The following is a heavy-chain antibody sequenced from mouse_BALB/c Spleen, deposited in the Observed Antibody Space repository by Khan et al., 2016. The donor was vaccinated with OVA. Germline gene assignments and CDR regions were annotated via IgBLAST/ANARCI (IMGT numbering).Heavy chain of an antibody. V-gene: IGHV1S132*01. Sequence: QVQLKESGAELVKPGASVKLSCKTSGYTFTSYRIQWVKQRPGQGLGWIGQIFPGTGTTYYNENFKGKATLTVDTSSSTAYMQLSSLTSEDSAVYCCARGYFGNYEFAYWGQGTLVTVSP. D-gene: IGHD2-1*01. J-gene: IGHJ3*01. CDR2: IFPGTGTT. CDR1: GYTFTSYR. CDR3: ARGYFGNYEFAY.